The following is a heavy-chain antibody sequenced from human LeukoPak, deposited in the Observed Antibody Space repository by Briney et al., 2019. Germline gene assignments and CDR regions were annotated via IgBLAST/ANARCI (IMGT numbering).Heavy chain of an antibody. D-gene: IGHD3-22*01. J-gene: IGHJ4*02. V-gene: IGHV3-23*01. CDR3: ARGDSSGYYTLDY. CDR1: GFTFTSYS. CDR2: ISGNGGDT. Sequence: GGSLRLSCAASGFTFTSYSMSWVRQVPGKGLEWVSVISGNGGDTFYADSVKGRFTISRDNYKNTLYLQMNSLRVEDTAVYYCARGDSSGYYTLDYWGQGTLVTVSS.